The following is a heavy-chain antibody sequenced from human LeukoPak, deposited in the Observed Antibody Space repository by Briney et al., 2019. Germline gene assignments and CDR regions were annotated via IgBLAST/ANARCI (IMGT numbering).Heavy chain of an antibody. D-gene: IGHD1-26*01. CDR2: IIPIFGTA. J-gene: IGHJ4*02. CDR3: AVIQVGATTETDY. V-gene: IGHV1-69*06. Sequence: ASVKVSCKASGGAFSSYAISWVRQAPGQGLEWVGGIIPIFGTANYAQKFQGRVTMTEDTSTDTAYMELSSLRSEDTAVYYCAVIQVGATTETDYWGQGTLVTVSS. CDR1: GGAFSSYA.